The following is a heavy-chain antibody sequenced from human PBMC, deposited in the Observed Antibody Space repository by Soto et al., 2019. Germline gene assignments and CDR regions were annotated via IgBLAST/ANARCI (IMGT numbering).Heavy chain of an antibody. D-gene: IGHD3-10*01. CDR1: GFTFSSYA. V-gene: IGHV3-23*01. CDR2: ISGSGGST. CDR3: AKNPTRGDYYGSGSEPYYFDY. J-gene: IGHJ4*02. Sequence: GGSLRLSCAASGFTFSSYAMSWVRQAPGKGLEWVSAISGSGGSTYYADSVKGRFTISRDNSKNTLYLQMNSLRAEDTAVYYCAKNPTRGDYYGSGSEPYYFDYWGQGTLVTVSS.